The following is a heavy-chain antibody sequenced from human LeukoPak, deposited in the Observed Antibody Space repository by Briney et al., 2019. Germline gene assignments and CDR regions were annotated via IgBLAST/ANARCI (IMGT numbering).Heavy chain of an antibody. V-gene: IGHV3-30*03. J-gene: IGHJ4*02. CDR1: GFTFSSYS. Sequence: GGSLRLSCAASGFTFSSYSMNWVRQAPGKGLEWVAVISYDGSNKYYADSVKGRFTISRDNSKNTLYLQMNSLRAEDTAVYYCARDLINGGQGTLVTVSS. CDR2: ISYDGSNK. CDR3: ARDLIN.